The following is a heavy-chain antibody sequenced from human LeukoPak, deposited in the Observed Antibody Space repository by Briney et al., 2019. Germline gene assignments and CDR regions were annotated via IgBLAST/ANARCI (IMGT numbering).Heavy chain of an antibody. CDR2: ISAYNGIT. D-gene: IGHD3-10*01. J-gene: IGHJ4*02. V-gene: IGHV1-18*01. CDR1: GYTFTSYG. CDR3: ARAAYGSGSFEAYFDY. Sequence: GASVKVSCKASGYTFTSYGISWVRQAPGQGLEWMGWISAYNGITNYAQKLQGRVTMTTDTSTSTAYMELRSLRSDDTAVYYCARAAYGSGSFEAYFDYWGQGTLVTVSS.